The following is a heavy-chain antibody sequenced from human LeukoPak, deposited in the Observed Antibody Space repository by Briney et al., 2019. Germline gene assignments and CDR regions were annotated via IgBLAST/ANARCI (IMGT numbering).Heavy chain of an antibody. D-gene: IGHD6-19*01. CDR2: ISAYNGNT. Sequence: VASVKVSCKASGYTFTSSGISWVRQAPGQGLEWMGWISAYNGNTNYAQKLQGRVSMATDTSTSTAYMELRSLRSDDTAVYYCARVREYSSGWYPSGSFDYWGQGTLVTVSS. CDR3: ARVREYSSGWYPSGSFDY. V-gene: IGHV1-18*01. CDR1: GYTFTSSG. J-gene: IGHJ4*02.